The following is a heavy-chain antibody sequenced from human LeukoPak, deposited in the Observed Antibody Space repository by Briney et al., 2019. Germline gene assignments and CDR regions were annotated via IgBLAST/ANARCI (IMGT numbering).Heavy chain of an antibody. J-gene: IGHJ4*02. CDR3: ARDYGDYEYFDY. D-gene: IGHD4-17*01. CDR1: GFTFSDYY. Sequence: AGSLRLSCAASGFTFSDYYMRWIRQAPGKGLEWVSYISSSGSTIYYADSVKGRFTISRDNAKNSLYLQVNSLRAEDTAVYYCARDYGDYEYFDYWGQGTLVTVSS. V-gene: IGHV3-11*04. CDR2: ISSSGSTI.